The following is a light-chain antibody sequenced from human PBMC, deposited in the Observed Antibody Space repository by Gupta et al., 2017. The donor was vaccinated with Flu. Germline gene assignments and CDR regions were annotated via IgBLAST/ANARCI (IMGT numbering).Light chain of an antibody. J-gene: IGLJ3*02. CDR3: AVWDDSRRCHLV. Sequence: ISCSGTSSNIGRYFVSWYQVLPGTGPRLLIYKNSQRPSGVPDRFSGSKSGTSASLAVSGLRAEDQADSYFAVWDDSRRCHLVLGGGTKL. V-gene: IGLV1-47*01. CDR1: SSNIGRYF. CDR2: KNS.